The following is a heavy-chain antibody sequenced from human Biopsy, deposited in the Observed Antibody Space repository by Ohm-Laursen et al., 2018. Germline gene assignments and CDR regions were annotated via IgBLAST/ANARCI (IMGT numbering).Heavy chain of an antibody. J-gene: IGHJ4*02. CDR3: ARASMIRGIMDVDY. Sequence: SSVKVSCKVSGYTLTALSMHWVRQAPGQGFEWMGWINPNGGDTYSTQEFHGRVTMTTDTSVTTAYMDVSSLAFDDTAVYYCARASMIRGIMDVDYWGQGTLVIVSS. CDR1: GYTLTALS. D-gene: IGHD3-10*01. V-gene: IGHV1-2*02. CDR2: INPNGGDT.